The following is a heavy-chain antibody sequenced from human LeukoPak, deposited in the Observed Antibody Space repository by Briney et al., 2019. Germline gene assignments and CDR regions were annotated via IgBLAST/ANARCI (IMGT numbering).Heavy chain of an antibody. CDR3: ARDRDDGGYDSFDY. CDR2: ISGYNGNT. V-gene: IGHV1-18*01. D-gene: IGHD5-12*01. Sequence: ASVKVSCKASGYTFTSYGISWVRQAPEQGLEWMGWISGYNGNTNYAQKLQGRVTMTTDTSTSTAYMELRSLRSDDTAVYYCARDRDDGGYDSFDYWGQGTLVTVSS. CDR1: GYTFTSYG. J-gene: IGHJ4*02.